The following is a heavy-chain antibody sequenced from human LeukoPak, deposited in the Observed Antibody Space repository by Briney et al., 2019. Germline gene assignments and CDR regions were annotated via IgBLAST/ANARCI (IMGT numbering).Heavy chain of an antibody. D-gene: IGHD3-10*01. CDR2: ISWDGVKR. CDR1: GFTFDDYA. CDR3: ARVSPIYGSGTTFDY. V-gene: IGHV3-43D*03. Sequence: GGSLRLSCAASGFTFDDYAMHWVRQAPGKGLKWVSFISWDGVKRDYADSVKGRFTISRDNSKNTLYLQMNSLRAEDTAVYYCARVSPIYGSGTTFDYWGQGTLVTVSS. J-gene: IGHJ4*02.